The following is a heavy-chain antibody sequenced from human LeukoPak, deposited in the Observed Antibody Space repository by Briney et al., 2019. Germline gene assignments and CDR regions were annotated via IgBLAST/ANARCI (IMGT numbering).Heavy chain of an antibody. J-gene: IGHJ4*02. V-gene: IGHV3-15*01. Sequence: GGSLRLSCAASGFTSGFKFTNAWMSWVRQAPGKGLEWVGRIRSNADGGTTDDAAPVKGRFSISRDDSENTLYLQMNSLKTEDTAVYYCTTLLYHDILTGYRFDFWGQGTLVTVSS. D-gene: IGHD3-9*01. CDR1: GFKFTNAW. CDR2: IRSNADGGTT. CDR3: TTLLYHDILTGYRFDF.